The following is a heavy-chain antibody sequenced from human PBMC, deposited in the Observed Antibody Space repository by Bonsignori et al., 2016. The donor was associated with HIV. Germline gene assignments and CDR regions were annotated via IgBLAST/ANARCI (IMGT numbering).Heavy chain of an antibody. D-gene: IGHD6-19*01. Sequence: WIRQPPGKGLEWVSAISGSGGSTYYADSVKGRFTISRDNSKNTLYLQMNSLRAEDTAVYYCAILPRNPGWDFDYWGQGTLVTVSS. CDR3: AILPRNPGWDFDY. CDR2: ISGSGGST. J-gene: IGHJ4*02. V-gene: IGHV3-23*01.